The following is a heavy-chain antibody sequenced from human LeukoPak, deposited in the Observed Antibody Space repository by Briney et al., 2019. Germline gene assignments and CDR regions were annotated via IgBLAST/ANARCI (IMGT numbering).Heavy chain of an antibody. J-gene: IGHJ4*02. CDR2: FDPEDGET. Sequence: ASVKVSCKVSGYTLTELSMHWVRQAPGKGLEWMGGFDPEDGETIYAQKFQGRVTMTTDTSTSTAYMELRSLRSDDTAVYYCARVGARGSYPPGYFDYWGQGTLVTVSS. D-gene: IGHD1-26*01. CDR3: ARVGARGSYPPGYFDY. V-gene: IGHV1-24*01. CDR1: GYTLTELS.